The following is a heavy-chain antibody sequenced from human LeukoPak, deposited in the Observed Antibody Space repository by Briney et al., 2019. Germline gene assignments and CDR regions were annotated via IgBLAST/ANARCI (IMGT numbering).Heavy chain of an antibody. J-gene: IGHJ6*02. CDR3: ARYCGGDCYGMDV. CDR1: GFSFNSYA. CDR2: ISYDGSNK. D-gene: IGHD2-21*01. V-gene: IGHV3-30*03. Sequence: GGSLRLSCAASGFSFNSYAIHWVRQAPGKGLEWVTAISYDGSNKHYADSVRGRFTISRDNSKNTLYLQMNSLRTEDTAVYYCARYCGGDCYGMDVWGQGTTVTVSS.